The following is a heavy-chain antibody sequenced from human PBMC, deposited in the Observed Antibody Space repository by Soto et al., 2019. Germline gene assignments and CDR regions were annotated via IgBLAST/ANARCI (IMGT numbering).Heavy chain of an antibody. CDR1: GGSISSSNW. J-gene: IGHJ5*02. V-gene: IGHV4-4*02. CDR3: ARDVTEYSSSWYHWFDP. CDR2: IYYSGST. D-gene: IGHD6-13*01. Sequence: QVQLQESGPGLVKPSGTLSLTCAVSGGSISSSNWWSWVRQPPGKGLEWIGYIYYSGSTYYNPSLKSRVTISVDTSKNQFSLKLSSVTAADTAVYYCARDVTEYSSSWYHWFDPWGQGTLVTVSS.